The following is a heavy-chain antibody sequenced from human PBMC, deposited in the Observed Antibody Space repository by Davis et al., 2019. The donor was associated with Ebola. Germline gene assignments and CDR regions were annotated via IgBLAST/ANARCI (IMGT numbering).Heavy chain of an antibody. V-gene: IGHV3-30*18. CDR2: ILYDGSNK. J-gene: IGHJ6*02. D-gene: IGHD2-15*01. Sequence: GESLKISCAASGFTFSSYGMHWVRQAPGKGLEWVAVILYDGSNKYYADSVKGRFTISRDNSKNTLYLQLNSLRAEDTALYYCAKEMGDRYCSGGSCYSYYYYGMDVWGQGTTVTVSS. CDR1: GFTFSSYG. CDR3: AKEMGDRYCSGGSCYSYYYYGMDV.